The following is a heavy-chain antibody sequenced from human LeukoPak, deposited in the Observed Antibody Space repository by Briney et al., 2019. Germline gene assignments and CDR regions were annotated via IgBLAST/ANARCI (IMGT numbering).Heavy chain of an antibody. CDR1: GYIFTGYY. V-gene: IGHV1-2*02. Sequence: ASVKVSCKASGYIFTGYYMHWVRQAPGQGLEWMGGINPNSGGTNYAQKFQGRVTMTRDTSISTAYMELSRLRSDDTAVYYCARGTSKIHLWLPMCFDYWGQGTLVTVSS. CDR3: ARGTSKIHLWLPMCFDY. J-gene: IGHJ4*02. CDR2: INPNSGGT. D-gene: IGHD5-18*01.